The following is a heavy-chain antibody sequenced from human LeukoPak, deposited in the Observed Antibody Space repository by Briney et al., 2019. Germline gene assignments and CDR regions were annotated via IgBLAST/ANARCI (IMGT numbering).Heavy chain of an antibody. CDR2: ISAYSGNT. CDR1: GYTFTSYD. J-gene: IGHJ3*02. Sequence: GASVKVSCKASGYTFTSYDINWVRQATGQGLEWMAWISAYSGNTNYAQKLQGRVTMTTDTSTSTAYMELRSLRSDDTAVYYCARGGVRWELPSAFDIWGQGTMVIVSS. V-gene: IGHV1-18*01. CDR3: ARGGVRWELPSAFDI. D-gene: IGHD4-23*01.